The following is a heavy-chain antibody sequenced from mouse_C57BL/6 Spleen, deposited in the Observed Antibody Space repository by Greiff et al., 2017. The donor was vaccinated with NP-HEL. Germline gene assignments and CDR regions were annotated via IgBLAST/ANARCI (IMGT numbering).Heavy chain of an antibody. J-gene: IGHJ1*03. D-gene: IGHD1-1*01. V-gene: IGHV5-16*01. Sequence: EVKLVESEGGLVQPGRSMKLSCTASGFTFSDYYMAWVRQVPEKGLEWVANINYDGSSTYYLDSLKSRFIISRDNAKNILYLQMSSLKSEDTATYYCATTVDWYFDVWGTGTTVTVSS. CDR3: ATTVDWYFDV. CDR2: INYDGSST. CDR1: GFTFSDYY.